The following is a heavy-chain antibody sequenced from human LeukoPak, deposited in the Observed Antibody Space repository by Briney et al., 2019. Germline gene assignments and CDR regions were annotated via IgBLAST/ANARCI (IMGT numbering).Heavy chain of an antibody. CDR3: ARGGATGWPLSWFDP. J-gene: IGHJ5*02. D-gene: IGHD1-26*01. Sequence: SETLSLTCAVSGGSISTYSWSWIRQPPGKGLEWIGYIYYSGSTNYNPSLNSRVTISVDTSKNQFSLKLTSMTAADTAVYYCARGGATGWPLSWFDPWGQGTLVTVSS. CDR2: IYYSGST. CDR1: GGSISTYS. V-gene: IGHV4-59*08.